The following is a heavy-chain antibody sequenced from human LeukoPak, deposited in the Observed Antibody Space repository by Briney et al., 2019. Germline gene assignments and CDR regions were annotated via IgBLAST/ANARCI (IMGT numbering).Heavy chain of an antibody. CDR2: IYTSGST. CDR3: ASEGWDPENGMDV. D-gene: IGHD6-19*01. CDR1: GGSISSYY. V-gene: IGHV4-4*07. J-gene: IGHJ6*02. Sequence: SETLSLTCTVSGGSISSYYWSWIRQPAGKGLEWIGRIYTSGSTYYNPSLKSRVTMSVDTSKNQFSLKPSSVTAADTAVYYCASEGWDPENGMDVWGQGTTVTVSS.